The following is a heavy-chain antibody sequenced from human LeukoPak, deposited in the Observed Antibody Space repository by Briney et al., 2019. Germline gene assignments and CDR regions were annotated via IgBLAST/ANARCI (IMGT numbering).Heavy chain of an antibody. CDR1: GYTFIGYY. CDR2: INPNSGGT. CDR3: ASNILVRDIINWFDP. D-gene: IGHD3-10*01. J-gene: IGHJ5*02. V-gene: IGHV1-2*02. Sequence: VASVKVSCKASGYTFIGYYMQWVRQAPGQGLEWMGWINPNSGGTNYAQKFQGRVTMTRDTSISTAYMELSSLRYDDTAVYYCASNILVRDIINWFDPWGQGTLVTVSS.